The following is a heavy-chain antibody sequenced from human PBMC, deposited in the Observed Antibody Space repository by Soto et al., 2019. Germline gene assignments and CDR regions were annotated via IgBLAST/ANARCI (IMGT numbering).Heavy chain of an antibody. CDR1: GFTFSSYG. V-gene: IGHV3-30*18. J-gene: IGHJ3*02. CDR3: AKDRGSSWYGLGAFDI. D-gene: IGHD6-13*01. CDR2: ISYDGGNK. Sequence: GGSLRLSCAASGFTFSSYGMHWVRQAPGKGLEWVAVISYDGGNKYYADSVKGRFTISRDNSKNTLYLQMNSLRAEDTAVYHCAKDRGSSWYGLGAFDIWGQGTMVTVSS.